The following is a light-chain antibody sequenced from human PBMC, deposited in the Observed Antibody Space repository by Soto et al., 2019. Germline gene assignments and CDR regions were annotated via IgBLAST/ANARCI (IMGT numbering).Light chain of an antibody. CDR3: LQDYNYPLT. J-gene: IGKJ1*01. CDR2: AAS. Sequence: AIQMTQSPSSLSASVGDRVTITCRASQGTRKDLGWYQQKPGKAPKLLIYAASSLQSGVPSRFSGSGSGTDVTLTISSLQPEDFATYYCLQDYNYPLTFGHGTKVEGK. V-gene: IGKV1-6*01. CDR1: QGTRKD.